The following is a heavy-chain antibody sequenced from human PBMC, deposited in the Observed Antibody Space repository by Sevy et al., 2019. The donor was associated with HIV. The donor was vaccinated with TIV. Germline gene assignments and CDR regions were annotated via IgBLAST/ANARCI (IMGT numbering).Heavy chain of an antibody. CDR1: GFTFSRYE. CDR3: ATSRRDDYNYFFDY. J-gene: IGHJ4*02. D-gene: IGHD4-4*01. V-gene: IGHV3-48*03. Sequence: GGSLRLSCVGSGFTFSRYEMNWVHQAPGKGLQWISYISTGGGNIYYSDSLKGRLTISRDNAKNSVHLQMNSLRAEDTALYYCATSRRDDYNYFFDYWGQGTLVTVSS. CDR2: ISTGGGNI.